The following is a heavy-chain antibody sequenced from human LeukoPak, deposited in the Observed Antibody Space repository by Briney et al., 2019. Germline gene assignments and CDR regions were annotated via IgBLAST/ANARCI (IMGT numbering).Heavy chain of an antibody. CDR3: ARGLTLDY. D-gene: IGHD3-16*01. Sequence: ASVKISCKASGYTFTDYYIHWVRQAPGQGLEWMGWVNPNSGNTGYAQKFQGRVTITRNTSISTAYMELSSLRSEDTAVYYCARGLTLDYWGQGTLVTVSS. V-gene: IGHV1-8*03. J-gene: IGHJ4*02. CDR1: GYTFTDYY. CDR2: VNPNSGNT.